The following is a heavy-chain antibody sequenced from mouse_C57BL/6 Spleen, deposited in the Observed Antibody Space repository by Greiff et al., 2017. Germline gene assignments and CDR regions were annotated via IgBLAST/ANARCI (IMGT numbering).Heavy chain of an antibody. CDR1: GYTFTDYE. V-gene: IGHV1-15*01. CDR2: IDPDTGGT. Sequence: VQLQQSGAELVRPGASVTLSCKASGYTFTDYEMHWVKQTPVQGLEWIGAIDPDTGGTAYNQKFKGKAILTADKSSSTAYMELRSLTSEDSAVYYCTRDSSGYVWFAYWGQGTLVTVSA. J-gene: IGHJ3*01. D-gene: IGHD3-2*01. CDR3: TRDSSGYVWFAY.